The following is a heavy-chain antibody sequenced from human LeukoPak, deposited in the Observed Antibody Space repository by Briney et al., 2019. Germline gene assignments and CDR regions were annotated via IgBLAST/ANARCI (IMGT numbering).Heavy chain of an antibody. Sequence: KPGESLKISCKGSGYLFTNYWVGWVRQMPGNGLEWMGIIYPGDSETRYGPSSQGQVTISADKSISTAYLQWSGLKASDTAMYYCARLLYGVYSHYFDYWGQGTLVTVSS. CDR2: IYPGDSET. D-gene: IGHD4-17*01. CDR3: ARLLYGVYSHYFDY. J-gene: IGHJ4*02. V-gene: IGHV5-51*01. CDR1: GYLFTNYW.